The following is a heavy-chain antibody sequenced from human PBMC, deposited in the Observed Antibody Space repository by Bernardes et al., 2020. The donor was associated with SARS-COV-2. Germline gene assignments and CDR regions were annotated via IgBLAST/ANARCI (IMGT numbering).Heavy chain of an antibody. Sequence: GSLRLSCAASGFTFSSYDMHWVRQATGKGLEWVSAIGTAGDTYYPGSVKGRFTISRENAKNSLYLQMNSLRAGDTAVYYCARALKYSYAGGYYYGMDVWGQGTTVTVSS. CDR3: ARALKYSYAGGYYYGMDV. J-gene: IGHJ6*02. V-gene: IGHV3-13*01. CDR2: IGTAGDT. CDR1: GFTFSSYD. D-gene: IGHD5-18*01.